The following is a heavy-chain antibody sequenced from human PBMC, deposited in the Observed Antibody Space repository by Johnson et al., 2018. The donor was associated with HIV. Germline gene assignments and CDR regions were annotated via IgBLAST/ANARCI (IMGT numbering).Heavy chain of an antibody. CDR1: GFTFSSYA. J-gene: IGHJ3*02. Sequence: QVLLLESGGGVVQPGRSLRLSCEASGFTFSSYAMHWVRQAPGKGLEWMAVISFDGSNKYYADSVKGRFTISRDNSKNTLYLQMNSLRAEDTAVYYCASGYFDWLLISVVAFDIWGQGTMVTVSS. D-gene: IGHD3-9*01. V-gene: IGHV3-30-3*01. CDR3: ASGYFDWLLISVVAFDI. CDR2: ISFDGSNK.